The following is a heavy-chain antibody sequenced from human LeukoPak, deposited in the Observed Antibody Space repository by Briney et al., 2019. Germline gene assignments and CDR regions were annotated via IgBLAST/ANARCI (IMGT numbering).Heavy chain of an antibody. D-gene: IGHD3-22*01. CDR2: INSDGINI. Sequence: GGSLRLSCAASGFTFSNYRMHWVRQAPGKGLVWVSRINSDGINISYADSVKGRFTISRDNAKNTLNLQMNSLRAENTAVYYCARDLGQYYDTSDNWFDPWGQGTLVTGSS. CDR1: GFTFSNYR. V-gene: IGHV3-74*01. CDR3: ARDLGQYYDTSDNWFDP. J-gene: IGHJ5*02.